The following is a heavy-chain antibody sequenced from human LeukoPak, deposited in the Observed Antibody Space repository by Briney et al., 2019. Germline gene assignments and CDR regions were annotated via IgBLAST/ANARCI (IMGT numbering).Heavy chain of an antibody. CDR1: GGSISSYY. V-gene: IGHV4-59*01. CDR2: IYYSGST. CDR3: ARVGPYCGGDCYYDY. Sequence: SEPLSLTCTVSGGSISSYYWSWLRQPPGKGLEWIGYIYYSGSTNYNPSLKSRVTISVDTSKNQFSLKLSSATAADTAVYYCARVGPYCGGDCYYDYWGQGTLVTVSS. D-gene: IGHD2-21*02. J-gene: IGHJ4*02.